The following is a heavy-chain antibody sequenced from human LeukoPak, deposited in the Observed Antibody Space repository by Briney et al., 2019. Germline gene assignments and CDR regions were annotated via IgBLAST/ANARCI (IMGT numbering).Heavy chain of an antibody. J-gene: IGHJ6*02. Sequence: ASVKVSCKASGYTFTSYDINWVRQATGQGLEWMGWMNPNSGNTGYAQKFQGRVTMTRNTSISTAYMELSSLRSEDTAVYYCARGMTMGYYYYYYGMDVWGQGTTVTVSS. CDR3: ARGMTMGYYYYYYGMDV. V-gene: IGHV1-8*01. D-gene: IGHD4/OR15-4a*01. CDR2: MNPNSGNT. CDR1: GYTFTSYD.